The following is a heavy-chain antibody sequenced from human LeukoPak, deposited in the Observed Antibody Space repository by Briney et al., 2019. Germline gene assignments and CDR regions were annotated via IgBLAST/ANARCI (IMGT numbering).Heavy chain of an antibody. D-gene: IGHD3-22*01. J-gene: IGHJ4*02. V-gene: IGHV4-59*01. CDR3: ARAGYDSSGYSTYYFDY. Sequence: SETLSLTCTVSGGSISSYYWTWIRQPPGKGLEWIGYICYSGSTNYNPSLKSRVTISVDTSKTQFSLKLSSVTPADTAVYYCARAGYDSSGYSTYYFDYWGQGTLVTVSS. CDR1: GGSISSYY. CDR2: ICYSGST.